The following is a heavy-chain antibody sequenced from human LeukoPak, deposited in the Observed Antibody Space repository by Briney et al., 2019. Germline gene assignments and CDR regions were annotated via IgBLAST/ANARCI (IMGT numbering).Heavy chain of an antibody. CDR2: IYTSGST. CDR3: AREGASVVVPLGWFDP. CDR1: GGSISSGSYY. D-gene: IGHD2-2*01. J-gene: IGHJ5*02. V-gene: IGHV4-61*02. Sequence: ASETLSLTCTVSGGSISSGSYYWSWIRQPAGKGLEWIGRIYTSGSTNYNPSLKSRVTISVDTSKNQFSLKLSSVTAADTAVYYCAREGASVVVPLGWFDPWGQGTLVTVSS.